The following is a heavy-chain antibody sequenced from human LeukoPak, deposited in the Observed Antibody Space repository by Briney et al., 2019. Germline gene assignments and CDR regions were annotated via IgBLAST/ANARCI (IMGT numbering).Heavy chain of an antibody. J-gene: IGHJ5*02. CDR2: VNLQGST. Sequence: SGTLSLTCGVSGGSITQTNYWTWVRQPPGKGLEWIGEVNLQGSTNYNPSLMGRVAISVDKSENHVSLQLTSVTAADTAVYYCARGDYYDGGGRNWFDPWGQGTLVTVSS. CDR1: GGSITQTNY. D-gene: IGHD3-16*01. CDR3: ARGDYYDGGGRNWFDP. V-gene: IGHV4-4*02.